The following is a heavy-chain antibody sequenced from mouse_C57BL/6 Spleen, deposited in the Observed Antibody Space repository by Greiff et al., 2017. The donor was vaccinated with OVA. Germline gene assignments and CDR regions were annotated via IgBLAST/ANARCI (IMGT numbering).Heavy chain of an antibody. CDR2: INPNNGGT. Sequence: EVKLQQSGPELVKPGASVKISCKASGYTFTDYYMNWVKQSHGKSLEWIGDINPNNGGTSYNQKFKGKATLTVDKSSSTAYMELRCLTSEDSAVYYCASSYGNFAYWGQGTLVTVSA. CDR3: ASSYGNFAY. D-gene: IGHD2-1*01. V-gene: IGHV1-26*01. J-gene: IGHJ3*01. CDR1: GYTFTDYY.